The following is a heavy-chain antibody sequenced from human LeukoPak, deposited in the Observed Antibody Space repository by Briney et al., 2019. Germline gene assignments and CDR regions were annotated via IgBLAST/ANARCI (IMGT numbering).Heavy chain of an antibody. D-gene: IGHD5-18*01. CDR3: AKELEGYIYGPVDY. V-gene: IGHV3-30*18. J-gene: IGHJ4*02. Sequence: GGSLRLSCAASGFTFSSYGMHWVRQAPGKGLEWVAVISYDGSNKYYADSVKGRFTISRDNSKNTLFLQMNSLRAEDTAVYYCAKELEGYIYGPVDYWGQGTLVTVSS. CDR1: GFTFSSYG. CDR2: ISYDGSNK.